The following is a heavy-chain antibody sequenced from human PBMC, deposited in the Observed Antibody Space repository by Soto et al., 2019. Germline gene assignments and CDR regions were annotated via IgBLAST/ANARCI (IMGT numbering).Heavy chain of an antibody. Sequence: EVQLVESGGALVRPGGSLRLSCSASGFTFSSHEMAWVRQAPGKGLEWISYISNSGSTIKYADSVKGRFTISRDNAKDSVSLQMNRLRAEDTAVYYCAGGVMYSGSYQNWGQGPLVTVSS. V-gene: IGHV3-48*03. CDR2: ISNSGSTI. D-gene: IGHD1-26*01. CDR1: GFTFSSHE. J-gene: IGHJ4*02. CDR3: AGGVMYSGSYQN.